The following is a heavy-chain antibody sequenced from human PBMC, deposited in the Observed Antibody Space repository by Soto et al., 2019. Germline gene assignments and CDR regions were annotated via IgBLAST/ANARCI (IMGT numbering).Heavy chain of an antibody. CDR2: MYHSGST. V-gene: IGHV4-30-2*01. CDR1: GGSISSGNYY. CDR3: ARDTPIIVGATRNWFDP. J-gene: IGHJ5*02. Sequence: SETLSLTCTVSGGSISSGNYYWSWIRQPPGKGLEWIGYMYHSGSTYYNPSLKSRVTISIDRSKNQFSLKLSSVTAADTAVYYCARDTPIIVGATRNWFDPWGQGTLVTVSS. D-gene: IGHD1-26*01.